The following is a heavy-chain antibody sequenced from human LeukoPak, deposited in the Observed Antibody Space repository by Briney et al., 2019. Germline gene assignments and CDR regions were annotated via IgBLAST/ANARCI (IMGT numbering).Heavy chain of an antibody. D-gene: IGHD6-13*01. CDR1: GGSISSYY. J-gene: IGHJ4*02. CDR3: ARGVYIAAALYGY. V-gene: IGHV4-59*01. CDR2: IYYSGTT. Sequence: SETLSLTCTVSGGSISSYYWSWIRQPPGKGLEWIGYIYYSGTTNYNPSLKSRVTISVDTSKNQSSLKLSSVTAADTAVYYCARGVYIAAALYGYWGQGTLVTVSS.